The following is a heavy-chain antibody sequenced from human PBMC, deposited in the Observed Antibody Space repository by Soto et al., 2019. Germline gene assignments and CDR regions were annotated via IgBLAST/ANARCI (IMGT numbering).Heavy chain of an antibody. J-gene: IGHJ4*02. CDR1: GFTFTNFG. D-gene: IGHD2-15*01. CDR3: ARDPGAASFDF. V-gene: IGHV1-18*01. CDR2: INTSNDNK. Sequence: GSRKATGFTFTNFGISLGRQAPGEGLEWVGWINTSNDNKLYAQKLQGRLTLTTDTSTSTAYMDLTTLRSDDTAVYFCARDPGAASFDFWAQETLVTVSS.